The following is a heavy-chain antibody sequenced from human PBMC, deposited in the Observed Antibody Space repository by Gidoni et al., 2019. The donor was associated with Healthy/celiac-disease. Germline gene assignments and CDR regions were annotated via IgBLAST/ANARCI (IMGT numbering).Heavy chain of an antibody. V-gene: IGHV1-69*01. J-gene: IGHJ1*01. CDR2: IIPIFGTA. D-gene: IGHD3-22*01. CDR1: GGTFSSYA. CDR3: ASETGDYYDSSGRNQH. Sequence: QVQLVQSGAEVKKPGSAVKVSCKASGGTFSSYAISWVRQAPGQGLEWMGGIIPIFGTANYAQKFQGRVTITADESTSTAYMELSSLRSEDTAVYYCASETGDYYDSSGRNQHWGQGTLVTVSS.